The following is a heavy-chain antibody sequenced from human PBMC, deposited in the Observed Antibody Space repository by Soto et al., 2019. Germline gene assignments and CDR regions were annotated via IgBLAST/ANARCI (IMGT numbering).Heavy chain of an antibody. D-gene: IGHD3-3*01. J-gene: IGHJ6*04. CDR2: IFSNDEK. CDR1: GFSLSNARMG. V-gene: IGHV2-26*01. CDR3: ARTPYDFWGGYYLV. Sequence: QVTLKESGPVLVKPTETLTLTCTVSGFSLSNARMGVSWIRQPPGKALERLAHIFSNDEKSYSTSLKSRLTISKDTSKSHVVLTMTNMDPVDTATYYCARTPYDFWGGYYLVWGKGTTVTVSS.